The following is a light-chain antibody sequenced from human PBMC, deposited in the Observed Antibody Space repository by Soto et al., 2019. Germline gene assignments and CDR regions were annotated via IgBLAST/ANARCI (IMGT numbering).Light chain of an antibody. CDR1: QSVTSNY. CDR3: QQYGSSIT. J-gene: IGKJ5*01. CDR2: GAS. Sequence: EIVLTQSPGTLSLSPGERATLSCRASQSVTSNYLAWYQQKPGQAPRLLIFGASSRATGIPDKFSGSGSGTDFTLSISRLEPDDFAVYYCQQYGSSITFGQGTRLEIK. V-gene: IGKV3-20*01.